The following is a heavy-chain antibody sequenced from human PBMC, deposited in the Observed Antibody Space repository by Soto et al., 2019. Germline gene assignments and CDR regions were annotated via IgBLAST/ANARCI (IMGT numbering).Heavy chain of an antibody. CDR1: GLTFSYYP. V-gene: IGHV3-30-3*01. D-gene: IGHD1-26*01. Sequence: GGSLRLSCAASGLTFSYYPTHWVRQSPGKGLEWVAIISYDGSNKYYADSVKGRFTISRDRSQNTVYLQMNSLRNEDTAVYYCVRVEMATTSHSDSWGQGTLVTVSS. CDR3: VRVEMATTSHSDS. J-gene: IGHJ4*02. CDR2: ISYDGSNK.